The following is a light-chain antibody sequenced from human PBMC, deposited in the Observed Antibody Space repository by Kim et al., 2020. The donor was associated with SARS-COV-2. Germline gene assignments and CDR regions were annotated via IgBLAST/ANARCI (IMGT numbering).Light chain of an antibody. CDR3: SSCAGSRTYV. Sequence: QSALTQPASVSGSPGQSITISCTGTSSDVGSYDFVSWYQQHPGKAPKLIIYEVSERPSGVSNRFSGSKSGSTASLTISGLQADDEADYYCSSCAGSRTYVFGTGTKVTVL. CDR2: EVS. CDR1: SSDVGSYDF. V-gene: IGLV2-23*02. J-gene: IGLJ1*01.